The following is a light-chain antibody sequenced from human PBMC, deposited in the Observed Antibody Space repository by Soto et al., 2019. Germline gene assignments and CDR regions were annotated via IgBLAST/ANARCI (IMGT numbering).Light chain of an antibody. CDR3: QHYYTSYTT. Sequence: EIVLTQSPGTLSLPPGERATLSCGASESVTSNYLAWYQQKPGQAPRLLIFGASTRATGIPDRFSGSGSGTDFTLTISRLEPEDFAVYYCQHYYTSYTTFGQGTKV. V-gene: IGKV3-20*01. CDR2: GAS. CDR1: ESVTSNY. J-gene: IGKJ1*01.